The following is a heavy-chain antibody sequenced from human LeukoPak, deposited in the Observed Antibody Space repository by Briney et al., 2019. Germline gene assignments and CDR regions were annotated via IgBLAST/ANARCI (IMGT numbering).Heavy chain of an antibody. CDR1: GFTFSGSA. J-gene: IGHJ3*02. D-gene: IGHD4-17*01. CDR3: TRHYGSYGGYGVAFDI. CDR2: IRSKANSYAT. V-gene: IGHV3-73*01. Sequence: GGSQRLSCAASGFTFSGSAMHWVRQASGKGLEWVGRIRSKANSYATAYAASVKGRFTISRDDSKNTAYLQMNSLKTEDTAVYYCTRHYGSYGGYGVAFDIWGQGTMVTVSS.